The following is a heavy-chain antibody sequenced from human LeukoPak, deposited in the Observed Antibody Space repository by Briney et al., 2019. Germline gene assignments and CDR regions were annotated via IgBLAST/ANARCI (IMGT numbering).Heavy chain of an antibody. CDR2: ISWNSGSI. D-gene: IGHD6-13*01. CDR1: GFTFSNYA. Sequence: PGGSLRLSCAASGFTFSNYAMSWVRQAPGKGLEWVSGISWNSGSIGYADSVKGRFTISRDNAKNSLYLQMNSLRAEDTALYYCAKDKYSSSWYFDYWGQGTLVTVSS. V-gene: IGHV3-9*01. CDR3: AKDKYSSSWYFDY. J-gene: IGHJ4*02.